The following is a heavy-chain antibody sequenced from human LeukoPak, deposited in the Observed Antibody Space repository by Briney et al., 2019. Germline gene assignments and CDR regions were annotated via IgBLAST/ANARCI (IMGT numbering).Heavy chain of an antibody. CDR1: GFIFSSYA. D-gene: IGHD4-17*01. Sequence: GGSVRLSCAASGFIFSSYAMSCVRQAPGKGLECVSAMSGSGGSTYYADSVKGRFTISRDNSKNTLYLQMNSLRAEDTAVYYCAKDLYKLTTVTTFGDYWGQGTLVTVSS. J-gene: IGHJ4*02. CDR3: AKDLYKLTTVTTFGDY. CDR2: MSGSGGST. V-gene: IGHV3-23*01.